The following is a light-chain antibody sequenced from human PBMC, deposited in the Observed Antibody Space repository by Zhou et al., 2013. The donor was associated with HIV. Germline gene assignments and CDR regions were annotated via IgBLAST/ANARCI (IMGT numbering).Light chain of an antibody. Sequence: EIVLTQSPGTLSLSPGERATLSCRASQSVSSSYLAWYQQKPGQAPRLLIYGVSSRATGIPDRFSGSGSGTDFTLTISRLEPEDFAVYYCQQYGSSPTFDQGTKLEIK. V-gene: IGKV3-20*01. J-gene: IGKJ2*01. CDR2: GVS. CDR1: QSVSSSY. CDR3: QQYGSSPT.